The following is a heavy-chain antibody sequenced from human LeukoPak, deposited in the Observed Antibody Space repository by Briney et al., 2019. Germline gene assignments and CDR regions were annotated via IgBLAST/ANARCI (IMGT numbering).Heavy chain of an antibody. D-gene: IGHD1-26*01. CDR1: GLNFNDYD. J-gene: IGHJ3*02. V-gene: IGHV3-33*03. CDR3: ARHWEGVESDAFDI. Sequence: GGSLRLSCAASGLNFNDYDMDWVRQAPGKGPEWVAVIWDDGSNKYYAESVKGRFTISRDNAKNSLYLQMNSLRADDTALYYCARHWEGVESDAFDIWGQGTMVTVSS. CDR2: IWDDGSNK.